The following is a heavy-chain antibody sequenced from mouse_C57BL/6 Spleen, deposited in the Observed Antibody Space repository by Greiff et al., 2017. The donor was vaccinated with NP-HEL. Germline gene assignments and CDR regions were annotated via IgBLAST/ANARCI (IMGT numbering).Heavy chain of an antibody. D-gene: IGHD2-12*01. J-gene: IGHJ2*01. V-gene: IGHV1-80*01. CDR3: ARGGYYSYYFDY. CDR2: IYPGDGDT. Sequence: QVQLKESGAELVKPGASVKISCKASGYAFSSYWMNWVKQRPGKGLEWIGQIYPGDGDTNYNGKFKGKATLTADKSSSTAYMQLSSLTSEDSAVYFCARGGYYSYYFDYWGQGTTLTVSS. CDR1: GYAFSSYW.